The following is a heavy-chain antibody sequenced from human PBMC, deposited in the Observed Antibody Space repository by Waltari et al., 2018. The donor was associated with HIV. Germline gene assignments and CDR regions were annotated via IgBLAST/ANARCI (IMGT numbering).Heavy chain of an antibody. D-gene: IGHD3-22*01. J-gene: IGHJ2*01. CDR3: ARDRDYDSSGYYYVSDFDWYFDL. CDR2: VNACPSNT. Sequence: VQLVQSGAEAKKPGASVTVSCKASGHTFTSYGISWVRQAPRHGLEWMGWVNACPSNTSYAQTLQGRVTMTTYTSTSTAYMELRSLRSDDTAVYYCARDRDYDSSGYYYVSDFDWYFDLWGRGTLVTVSS. CDR1: GHTFTSYG. V-gene: IGHV1-18*01.